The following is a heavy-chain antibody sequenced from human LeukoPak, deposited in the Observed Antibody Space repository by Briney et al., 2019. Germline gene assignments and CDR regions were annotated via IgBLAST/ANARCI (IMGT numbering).Heavy chain of an antibody. CDR3: ARAPLLWFGEYSYYYGMDV. J-gene: IGHJ6*04. CDR2: IKQDGSEK. CDR1: GFTFSSYW. D-gene: IGHD3-10*01. Sequence: GGSLRLSCAASGFTFSSYWMSWVRQAPGKGLEWVANIKQDGSEKYYVDSVKGRFTISRDNAKNSLYLQMNSLRAEDTAVYYCARAPLLWFGEYSYYYGMDVWGKGTTVTVSS. V-gene: IGHV3-7*01.